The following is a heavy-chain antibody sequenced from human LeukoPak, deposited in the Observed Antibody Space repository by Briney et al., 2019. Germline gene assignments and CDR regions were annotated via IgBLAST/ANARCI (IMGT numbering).Heavy chain of an antibody. V-gene: IGHV3-23*01. D-gene: IGHD3-10*01. CDR3: AKWYASGTYYIDY. CDR2: ISSNTLST. CDR1: GFTFSSYA. J-gene: IGHJ4*02. Sequence: PGGSLRLSCAASGFTFSSYAMSWVRQAPGKGLEWVSAISSNTLSTYYADSVKGRFTISRNNSKNTLYLQMSSLRAEDTAIYYCAKWYASGTYYIDYWGQGTLVTVSS.